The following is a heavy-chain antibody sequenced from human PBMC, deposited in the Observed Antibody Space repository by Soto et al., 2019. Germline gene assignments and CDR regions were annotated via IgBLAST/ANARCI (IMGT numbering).Heavy chain of an antibody. D-gene: IGHD3-10*01. CDR1: GFTFSSYA. Sequence: GGSLRLSCAASGFTFSSYAMHWVRQAPGKGLEWVAVISYDGSNKYYADSVKGRFTISRDNAKNSLYLQMNSLRAEDTAVYYCASGELLYYFDYWGQGTLVTVSS. CDR2: ISYDGSNK. J-gene: IGHJ4*02. V-gene: IGHV3-30-3*01. CDR3: ASGELLYYFDY.